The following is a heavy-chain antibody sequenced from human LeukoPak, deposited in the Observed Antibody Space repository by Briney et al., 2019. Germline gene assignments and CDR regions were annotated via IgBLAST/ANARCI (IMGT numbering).Heavy chain of an antibody. V-gene: IGHV1-69*05. CDR2: IMPLFGSA. J-gene: IGHJ6*03. D-gene: IGHD1/OR15-1a*01. CDR3: ATGMENTLYYYMDF. CDR1: GYTFTSYG. Sequence: GASVKVSCKASGYTFTSYGISWVRQAPGQGLEWLGGIMPLFGSAKYAQKFQGRVTITTDDSRSTAYMELRSLQSEDTAVYYCATGMENTLYYYMDFWGKGTSVTVSS.